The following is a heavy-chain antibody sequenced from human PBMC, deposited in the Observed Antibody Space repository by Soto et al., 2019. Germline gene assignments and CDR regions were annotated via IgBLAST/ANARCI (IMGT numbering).Heavy chain of an antibody. J-gene: IGHJ5*02. D-gene: IGHD6-13*01. CDR3: ARGIRYSSSFAEWFDP. Sequence: QVQLQQWGAGLLKPSETLSLTCAVYGGSFSGYYWSWIRQPPGKGLEWIGEINHSGSTNYNPSLKSRVTISVDTSKNQFSLKLSSVTAADTAVYYCARGIRYSSSFAEWFDPWGQGTLVTVSS. CDR1: GGSFSGYY. V-gene: IGHV4-34*01. CDR2: INHSGST.